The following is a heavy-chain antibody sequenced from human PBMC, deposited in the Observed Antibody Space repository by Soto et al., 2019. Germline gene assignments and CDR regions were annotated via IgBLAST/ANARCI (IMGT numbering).Heavy chain of an antibody. V-gene: IGHV4-59*08. CDR1: GGSISSYY. Sequence: QVQLQESGPGLVKPSETLSLTCTVSGGSISSYYWSWIRQPPGKGLELIGYSYYSGSTNYNPSLKCPITRSVATSKNQFYLKLSSVTAADTAVYYCARRGGEYSSGLSYDYWGQRTLVTVSS. CDR2: SYYSGST. D-gene: IGHD5-18*01. CDR3: ARRGGEYSSGLSYDY. J-gene: IGHJ4*02.